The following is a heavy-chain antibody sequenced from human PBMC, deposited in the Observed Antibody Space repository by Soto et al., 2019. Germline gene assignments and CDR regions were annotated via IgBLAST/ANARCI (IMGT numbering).Heavy chain of an antibody. D-gene: IGHD5-12*01. V-gene: IGHV1-2*04. CDR3: ARESGGATATLDYYYFYMDV. J-gene: IGHJ6*03. CDR2: INPNGGVT. CDR1: GDSFNDYY. Sequence: QVQLVQSGAEVRKPGASVTVSCRSSGDSFNDYYIHWVRQAPGQGFGWMGWINPNGGVTKYAQNVQVWGSMTRDTSIRTVYMQLSRLRSDDTAVYYCARESGGATATLDYYYFYMDVWGTGTTVTVSS.